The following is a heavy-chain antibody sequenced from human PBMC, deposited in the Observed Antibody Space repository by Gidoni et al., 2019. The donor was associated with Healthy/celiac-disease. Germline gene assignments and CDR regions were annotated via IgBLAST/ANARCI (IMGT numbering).Heavy chain of an antibody. Sequence: QGLEWMGGIIPIFGTANYAQKFQGRITITADESPSTTYMELSSLRSEDTAVYYCARPLGGRYDYYYYGMDVWGQGTTVTVSS. CDR3: ARPLGGRYDYYYYGMDV. CDR2: IIPIFGTA. D-gene: IGHD1-26*01. J-gene: IGHJ6*02. V-gene: IGHV1-69*01.